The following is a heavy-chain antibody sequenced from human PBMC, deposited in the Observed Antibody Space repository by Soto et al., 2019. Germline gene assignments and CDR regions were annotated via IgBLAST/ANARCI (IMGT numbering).Heavy chain of an antibody. D-gene: IGHD5-18*01. Sequence: GGSLRLSCIVSGFTIGDYAMSWFRQAPGKGLEWVGFIRSKAYGGKTEYAASVSNRFTISRDDSKGFAFLQLNSLKAEDTAVYYCTRGTLGYSYGSYYYYAMDVWGQGTTVTVSS. CDR3: TRGTLGYSYGSYYYYAMDV. CDR1: GFTIGDYA. V-gene: IGHV3-49*03. J-gene: IGHJ6*02. CDR2: IRSKAYGGKT.